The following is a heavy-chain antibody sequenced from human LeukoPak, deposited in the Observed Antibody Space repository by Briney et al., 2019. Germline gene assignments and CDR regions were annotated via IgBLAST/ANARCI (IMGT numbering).Heavy chain of an antibody. V-gene: IGHV4-38-2*02. CDR1: GYSISSGYY. D-gene: IGHD3-22*01. CDR3: ARDESPYYDSSGYYLLYAFDI. CDR2: IYHSGST. J-gene: IGHJ3*02. Sequence: PSETLSLTCTVSGYSISSGYYWGWIRQPPGKGLEWIGSIYHSGSTYYNPSLKSRVTISVDTSKNQFSLKLSSVTAADTAVYYCARDESPYYDSSGYYLLYAFDIWGQGTMVTVSS.